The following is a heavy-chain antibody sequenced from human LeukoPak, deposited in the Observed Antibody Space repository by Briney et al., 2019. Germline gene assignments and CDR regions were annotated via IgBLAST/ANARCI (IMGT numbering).Heavy chain of an antibody. Sequence: SETLSLTCAVYGGSFSGYYWSWIRQPPGKGLEWIGEINHSGSTNYNPSLKNRVTISVDTSKNQFSLKLGSVTAADTAVYYCARDGPSSRTPHGFDYWGQGTLVTVSS. J-gene: IGHJ4*02. CDR3: ARDGPSSRTPHGFDY. CDR1: GGSFSGYY. D-gene: IGHD6-13*01. V-gene: IGHV4-34*01. CDR2: INHSGST.